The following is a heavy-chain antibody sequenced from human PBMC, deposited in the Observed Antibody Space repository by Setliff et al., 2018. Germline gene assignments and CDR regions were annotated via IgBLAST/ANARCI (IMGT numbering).Heavy chain of an antibody. Sequence: SETLSLTCTVYGASFSDYYWGWIRQPPGKGLEWIAEINHSGNTNFNPSLKSRVNMSVDTSSNQFVLNLKAVTAADTAVYYCARDRTAYTYGLDVWGQGTTVTVSS. V-gene: IGHV4-34*10. CDR2: INHSGNT. CDR1: GASFSDYY. J-gene: IGHJ6*02. D-gene: IGHD3-16*01. CDR3: ARDRTAYTYGLDV.